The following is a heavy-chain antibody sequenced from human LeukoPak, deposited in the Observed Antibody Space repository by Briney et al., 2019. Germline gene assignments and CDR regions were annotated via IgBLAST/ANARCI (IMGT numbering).Heavy chain of an antibody. D-gene: IGHD3-3*01. CDR3: ARDAAYSTIFY. CDR2: INSDESST. J-gene: IGHJ4*01. Sequence: GGSLRLSCAASGFTFSSYWTYWVRQAPGKGLVWVSRINSDESSTSYADSVKGRFTISRDNAKNTLHLQINSLRAEDTAVYYCARDAAYSTIFYWGQGTLVTVSS. CDR1: GFTFSSYW. V-gene: IGHV3-74*01.